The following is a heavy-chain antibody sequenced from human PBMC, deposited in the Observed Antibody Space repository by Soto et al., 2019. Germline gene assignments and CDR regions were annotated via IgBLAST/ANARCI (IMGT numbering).Heavy chain of an antibody. CDR2: ISAYNGNT. CDR3: ARETQDQTITIFGVVNPHFDY. CDR1: GYTFTSYG. V-gene: IGHV1-18*04. J-gene: IGHJ4*02. D-gene: IGHD3-3*01. Sequence: VASVKVSCKASGYTFTSYGISWVRQAPGQGLEWMGWISAYNGNTNYAQKLQGRVTMTTDTSTSTAYMELRSLRSDDTAVYYCARETQDQTITIFGVVNPHFDYWGQGTLVTVSS.